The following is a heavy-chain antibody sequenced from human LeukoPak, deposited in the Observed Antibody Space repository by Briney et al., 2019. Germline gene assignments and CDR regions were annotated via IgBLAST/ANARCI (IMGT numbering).Heavy chain of an antibody. CDR3: ARGGSHDY. D-gene: IGHD3-10*01. CDR2: ISGSSGTI. V-gene: IGHV3-48*04. Sequence: GGSLRLSCAASGFTFSPPNMNWVRQAPGKGLEWLSYISGSSGTIYYADSVKGRFTISRDNAKNSPYLQMNSLRVEDTAVYYCARGGSHDYWGQGTLVIVSS. CDR1: GFTFSPPN. J-gene: IGHJ4*02.